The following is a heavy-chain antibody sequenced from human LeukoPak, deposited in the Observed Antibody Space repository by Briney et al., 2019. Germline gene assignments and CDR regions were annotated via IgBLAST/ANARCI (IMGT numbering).Heavy chain of an antibody. Sequence: PGRSLRLSCAASGFTFSSYGMHWVRQAPGKGLERVAVIWYDGSNKYYADSVKGRFTISRDNSKNTLYLQMNSLRAEDTAVYYCAKDRYDSSGYYPFDYWGQGTLVTVSS. V-gene: IGHV3-33*06. CDR3: AKDRYDSSGYYPFDY. CDR2: IWYDGSNK. CDR1: GFTFSSYG. J-gene: IGHJ4*02. D-gene: IGHD3-22*01.